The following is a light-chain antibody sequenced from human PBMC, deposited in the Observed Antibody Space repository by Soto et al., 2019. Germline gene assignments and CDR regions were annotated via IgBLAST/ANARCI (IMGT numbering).Light chain of an antibody. CDR2: CAS. Sequence: TQSPSTLYVSPGDRATLACRARQRVSRKLAWYQQKPGQAPSLLIYCASTRATGVPARFSVSGSATEVTLSISSLYAEDVAVYSCQQYGDWPPEPFGQATKL. V-gene: IGKV3-15*01. J-gene: IGKJ2*01. CDR1: QRVSRK. CDR3: QQYGDWPPEP.